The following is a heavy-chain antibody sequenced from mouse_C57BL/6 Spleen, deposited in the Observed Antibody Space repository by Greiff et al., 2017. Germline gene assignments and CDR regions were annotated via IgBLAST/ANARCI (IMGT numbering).Heavy chain of an antibody. Sequence: EVQLVESGGGLVQPGGSMKLSCVASGFTFSNYWMNWVRQSPEKGLEWVAQIRLKSDNYATHYAESVKGRFTISRDDSKSSVYLQMNNLRAEDTGIYYCTEGSNYVFFAYWGQGTLVTVSA. D-gene: IGHD2-5*01. CDR3: TEGSNYVFFAY. J-gene: IGHJ3*01. CDR1: GFTFSNYW. CDR2: IRLKSDNYAT. V-gene: IGHV6-3*01.